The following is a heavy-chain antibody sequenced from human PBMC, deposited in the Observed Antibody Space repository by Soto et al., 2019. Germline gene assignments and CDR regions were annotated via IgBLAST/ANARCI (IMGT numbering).Heavy chain of an antibody. CDR2: ISSDGNHQ. CDR3: SRGTYYPQSSGLHADY. Sequence: GGSLRLSCPTSGFMFNDYAMYWVRQAPGQGLEWVAMISSDGNHQFYVDNVRGRFTVSRDNSKNTMNLQMNSLRPEDTAVYYCSRGTYYPQSSGLHADYWGPGTVVTVSS. CDR1: GFMFNDYA. V-gene: IGHV3-30*03. J-gene: IGHJ4*02. D-gene: IGHD3-22*01.